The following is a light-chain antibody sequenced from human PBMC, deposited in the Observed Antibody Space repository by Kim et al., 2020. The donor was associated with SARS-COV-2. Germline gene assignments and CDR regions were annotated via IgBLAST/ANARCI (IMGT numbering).Light chain of an antibody. Sequence: SYELTQPPSVSVSPGQTASITCSGDQLGDKYVCWYQQKPGQSPVLVIYQDDKRPSGIPERFSGSNSGNTATLTISGTQAMDEADCYCQAWDNSPVVFGGGTQLTVL. CDR3: QAWDNSPVV. CDR1: QLGDKY. CDR2: QDD. J-gene: IGLJ2*01. V-gene: IGLV3-1*01.